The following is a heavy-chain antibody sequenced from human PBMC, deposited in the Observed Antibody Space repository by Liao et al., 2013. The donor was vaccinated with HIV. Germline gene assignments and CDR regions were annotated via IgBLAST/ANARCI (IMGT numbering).Heavy chain of an antibody. Sequence: LEWIGYIYDSGSTNYSPSLKSRVTISLDTSKKQFSLRLSSVTAADTATYYCARSTHYYGNWFAPGAREPGSPSPQ. D-gene: IGHD3-10*01. J-gene: IGHJ5*02. CDR2: IYDSGST. V-gene: IGHV4-59*01. CDR3: ARSTHYYGNWFAP.